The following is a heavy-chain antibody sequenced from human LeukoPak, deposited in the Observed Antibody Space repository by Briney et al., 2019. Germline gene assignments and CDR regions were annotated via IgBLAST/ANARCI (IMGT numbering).Heavy chain of an antibody. CDR1: GGTFSSYA. CDR2: IIPISGTA. V-gene: IGHV1-69*05. Sequence: SVKVSCKASGGTFSSYAISWVRQAPGQGPEWMGGIIPISGTANYAQKFQGRVTISTDESTSTAYMELTSLTSDDTAVYYCARGLQYQLLKALGYYYMDVWGEGTTVTVSS. CDR3: ARGLQYQLLKALGYYYMDV. D-gene: IGHD2-2*01. J-gene: IGHJ6*03.